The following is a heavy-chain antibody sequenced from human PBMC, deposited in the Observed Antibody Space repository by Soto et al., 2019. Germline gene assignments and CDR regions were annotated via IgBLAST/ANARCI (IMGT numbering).Heavy chain of an antibody. CDR2: IYYSGST. CDR3: ATYTAMGGGYYFDY. V-gene: IGHV4-59*01. CDR1: GGSISSYY. J-gene: IGHJ4*02. Sequence: PSETLSLTCTVSGGSISSYYWSWIRQPPGKGLEWIGYIYYSGSTNYNPSLKSRVTISVDTSKNQFSLKLSSVTAADTAVYYCATYTAMGGGYYFDYWGQGTLVTVSS. D-gene: IGHD5-18*01.